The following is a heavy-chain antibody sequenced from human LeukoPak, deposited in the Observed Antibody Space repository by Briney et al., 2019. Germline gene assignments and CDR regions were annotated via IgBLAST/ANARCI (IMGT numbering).Heavy chain of an antibody. CDR1: GVTFSSYA. V-gene: IGHV3-23*01. Sequence: PRGSLRLSSAASGVTFSSYAMSWVRQAPGKGRECVSAISGSGGSTYYADSVKGRFTISRDNSNNTLYLQMNSLRAEDTAVYYCAKVDGYNYVSNFGYWGQGTLVTVSS. J-gene: IGHJ4*02. CDR2: ISGSGGST. D-gene: IGHD5-24*01. CDR3: AKVDGYNYVSNFGY.